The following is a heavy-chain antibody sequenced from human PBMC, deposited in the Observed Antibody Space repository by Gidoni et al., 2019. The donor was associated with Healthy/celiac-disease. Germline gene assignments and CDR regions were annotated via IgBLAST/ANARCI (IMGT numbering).Heavy chain of an antibody. CDR3: ASQWLSDAFDI. CDR2: IYHSGST. J-gene: IGHJ3*02. D-gene: IGHD6-19*01. Sequence: QVQLQEPGPGLVKPSGTLSLTCAASGGPISSSNWWSWLRPPPGKELEWIGEIYHSGSTDYNTTVLGQITLTVDKSKNRFSLRLSSVTAADTAVYYCASQWLSDAFDIWGQGTMVTVSS. CDR1: GGPISSSNW. V-gene: IGHV4-4*02.